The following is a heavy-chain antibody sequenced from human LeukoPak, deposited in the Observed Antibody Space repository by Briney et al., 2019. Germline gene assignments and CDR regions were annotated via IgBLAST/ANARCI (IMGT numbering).Heavy chain of an antibody. CDR3: AADPYYYGSGSYYPNPPAY. CDR1: GFTFTSSA. Sequence: GTSVKVSCKASGFTFTSSAMQWVRQARGQRLEWIGWIDVGSGNTNYAQKFQERVTITRDMSTSTAYMELSSLRSEDTAVYYCAADPYYYGSGSYYPNPPAYWGQGTLVTVSS. CDR2: IDVGSGNT. J-gene: IGHJ4*02. D-gene: IGHD3-10*01. V-gene: IGHV1-58*02.